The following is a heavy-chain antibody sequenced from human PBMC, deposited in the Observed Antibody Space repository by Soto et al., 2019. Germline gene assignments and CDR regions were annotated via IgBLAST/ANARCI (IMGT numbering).Heavy chain of an antibody. J-gene: IGHJ5*02. CDR3: ARDNLLVGATNWFDP. Sequence: SETLSLTCTVSGGSISSYYWSWIRQPAGKGLEWIGRIYTSGSTNCNPSLKSRVTMSVDTSKNQFSLKLSSVTAADTAVYYCARDNLLVGATNWFDPWGQGTLVTVSS. CDR2: IYTSGST. D-gene: IGHD1-26*01. CDR1: GGSISSYY. V-gene: IGHV4-4*07.